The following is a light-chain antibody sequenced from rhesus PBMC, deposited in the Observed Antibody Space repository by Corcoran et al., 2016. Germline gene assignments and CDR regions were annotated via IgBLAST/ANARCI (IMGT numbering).Light chain of an antibody. J-gene: IGKJ2*01. Sequence: DIQMTQSPSSLSASVGDKVTITCHASQGISPWLAWYQPKPGKAPKPLIYYTSYLKSGVPSRCRGSGSGTDYTLTIRSLQPEDFATYYCQQYDDLPYSFGQGTKVEIK. CDR1: QGISPW. CDR2: YTS. V-gene: IGKV1-19*01. CDR3: QQYDDLPYS.